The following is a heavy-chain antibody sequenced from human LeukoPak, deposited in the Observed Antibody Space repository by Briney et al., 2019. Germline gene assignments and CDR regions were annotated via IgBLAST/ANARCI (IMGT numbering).Heavy chain of an antibody. V-gene: IGHV3-23*01. J-gene: IGHJ4*02. CDR1: GFTFSTYA. D-gene: IGHD6-19*01. Sequence: ARGSLRLSCAASGFTFSTYAMSWVRQAPGKGLECVSALSSIGGTTFYADSVRGRFTISRDNSKNTLYLQMNSLRAEDSAVYYCAKRDTSGFYYFDYWGQGTLVTVSS. CDR2: LSSIGGTT. CDR3: AKRDTSGFYYFDY.